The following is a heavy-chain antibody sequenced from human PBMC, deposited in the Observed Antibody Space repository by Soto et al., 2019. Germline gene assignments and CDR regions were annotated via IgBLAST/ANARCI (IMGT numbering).Heavy chain of an antibody. CDR2: ISGNGGST. J-gene: IGHJ4*02. Sequence: EVQLVESGEALVQPGGSLRLSCAASGFTFSNYPMHWVRQAPGKGLESVSAISGNGGSTYYGDSVRGRFTISRDNSRNTRYLQMGGLRVEDTAVYYCAAEGTPGTTDYWGQGTLVTVSS. D-gene: IGHD1-1*01. CDR3: AAEGTPGTTDY. V-gene: IGHV3-64*02. CDR1: GFTFSNYP.